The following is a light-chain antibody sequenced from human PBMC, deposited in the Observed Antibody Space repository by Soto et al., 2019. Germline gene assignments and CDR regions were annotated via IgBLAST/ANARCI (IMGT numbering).Light chain of an antibody. CDR1: QSISNH. CDR2: AAS. J-gene: IGKJ5*01. Sequence: DIQMTQSPSSLSASVEDRVIITCRASQSISNHLNWYQQKPGKAPKLLIYAASSLQSGVPSRFSGSGSATDFTLTISSLQPEDFATYYCQQSYSTPPNTFGQGTRLEIK. V-gene: IGKV1-39*01. CDR3: QQSYSTPPNT.